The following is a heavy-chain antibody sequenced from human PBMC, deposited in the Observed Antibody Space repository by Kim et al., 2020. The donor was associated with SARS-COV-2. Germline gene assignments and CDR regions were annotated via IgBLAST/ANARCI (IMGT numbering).Heavy chain of an antibody. Sequence: GGSLRLSCAASGFTFSSYGMHWVRQAPGKGLEWVAVISYDGSNKYYADSVKGRFTISRDNSKNTLYLQMNSLRAEDTAVYYCAKDFDIVVVTAMFDYWGQGTLVTVSS. CDR2: ISYDGSNK. CDR1: GFTFSSYG. V-gene: IGHV3-30*18. J-gene: IGHJ4*02. D-gene: IGHD2-21*02. CDR3: AKDFDIVVVTAMFDY.